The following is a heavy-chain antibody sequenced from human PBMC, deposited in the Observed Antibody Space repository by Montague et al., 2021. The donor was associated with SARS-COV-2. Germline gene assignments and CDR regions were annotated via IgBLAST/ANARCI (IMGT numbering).Heavy chain of an antibody. V-gene: IGHV3-48*03. CDR1: GFTFSNYD. D-gene: IGHD3-16*02. Sequence: SLRLSCAASGFTFSNYDMNWVRQAPGKGPEWISYISTSAYTTSYAGSVKGRFTISRDNGKNSLYLQMYGLRVEDTAVYYCTRDLRSIVGDGLDLWGQGTKVTVSS. J-gene: IGHJ3*01. CDR3: TRDLRSIVGDGLDL. CDR2: ISTSAYTT.